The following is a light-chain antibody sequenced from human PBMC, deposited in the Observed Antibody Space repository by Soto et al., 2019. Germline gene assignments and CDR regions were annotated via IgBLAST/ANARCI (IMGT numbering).Light chain of an antibody. CDR1: SSNIGAAYD. J-gene: IGLJ3*02. V-gene: IGLV1-40*01. CDR2: GNS. CDR3: QSYDSSLSDWV. Sequence: QSVLTQPPSVSGAPGQTVTISCTGSSSNIGAAYDVHWYRQLPATAPKLLIYGNSNRPSGVPDRFSGSKSGTSASLAFTGLQAEDEAHYYCQSYDSSLSDWVFGGGTKLPVL.